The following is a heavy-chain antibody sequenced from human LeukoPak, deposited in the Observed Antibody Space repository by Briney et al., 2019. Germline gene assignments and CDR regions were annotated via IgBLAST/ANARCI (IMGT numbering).Heavy chain of an antibody. D-gene: IGHD2-2*01. Sequence: GASVKVSCKASGYTFTSYGISWVRQAPGQGLEWMGWISAYNGNTNYAQKLQGRVTMTTDTSTSTANMELRSLRSDDTAVYYCARHDIVVVPAATSWFDPWGQGTLVTVSS. CDR1: GYTFTSYG. CDR3: ARHDIVVVPAATSWFDP. J-gene: IGHJ5*02. CDR2: ISAYNGNT. V-gene: IGHV1-18*01.